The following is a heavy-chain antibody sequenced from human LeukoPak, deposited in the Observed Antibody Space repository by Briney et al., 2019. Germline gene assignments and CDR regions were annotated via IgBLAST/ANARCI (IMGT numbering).Heavy chain of an antibody. D-gene: IGHD6-13*01. V-gene: IGHV1-2*02. CDR2: INPNSGGT. J-gene: IGHJ6*03. Sequence: ASVKVSCKASGYTFTSYGISWVRQAPGQGLEWMGWINPNSGGTNYAQKFQGRVTMTRDTSISTAYMELSRLRSDDTAVYYCARAFGSSAYYYMDVWGKGTTVTISS. CDR3: ARAFGSSAYYYMDV. CDR1: GYTFTSYG.